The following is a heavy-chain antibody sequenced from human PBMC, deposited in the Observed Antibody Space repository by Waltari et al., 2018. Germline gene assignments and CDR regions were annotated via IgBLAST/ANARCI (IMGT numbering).Heavy chain of an antibody. D-gene: IGHD5-12*01. V-gene: IGHV3-23*01. CDR3: ARDGYNWIAFDV. J-gene: IGHJ4*02. Sequence: EAQLWESGGGLVQPGGSLRVSCEASGLPVRSYAMRWVRQAPGKGLEWVSEISGTGSNTYYADSVKGRFTISKDNSKNILYLQMDSLRAEDTAVYYCARDGYNWIAFDVWGQGVLVTVSS. CDR1: GLPVRSYA. CDR2: ISGTGSNT.